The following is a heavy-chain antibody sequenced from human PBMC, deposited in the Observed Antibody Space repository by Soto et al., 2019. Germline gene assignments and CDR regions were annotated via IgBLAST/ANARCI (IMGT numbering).Heavy chain of an antibody. V-gene: IGHV3-30*18. CDR1: GFTFSSFG. Sequence: GGSLRLSCAASGFTFSSFGMHWVRQAPGKGLEWVAVISYDGSNKYYADSVKGRFTISRDNSKNTLYLQMNSLRAEDTAVYYCAKSSDAIFGVVTYFDYWGQGTLVTVSS. D-gene: IGHD3-3*01. J-gene: IGHJ4*02. CDR3: AKSSDAIFGVVTYFDY. CDR2: ISYDGSNK.